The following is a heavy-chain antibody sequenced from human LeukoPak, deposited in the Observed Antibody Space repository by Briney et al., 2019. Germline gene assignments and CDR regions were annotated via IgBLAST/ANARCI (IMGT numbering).Heavy chain of an antibody. CDR1: GGSISSYY. CDR2: IYYSRTT. V-gene: IGHV4-59*01. D-gene: IGHD4-23*01. J-gene: IGHJ1*01. Sequence: SETLSLTCSVSGGSISSYYWSWIRQPPGKGLEWIGYIYYSRTTNYNPSLKSRVTISVDTSKNQFSLKLTSVTAADTAVYYCARGSTSPDGGEYFQHWGQGTLVTVSS. CDR3: ARGSTSPDGGEYFQH.